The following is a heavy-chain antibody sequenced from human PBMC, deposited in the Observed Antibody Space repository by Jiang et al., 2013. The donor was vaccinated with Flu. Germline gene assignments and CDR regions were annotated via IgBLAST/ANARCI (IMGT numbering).Heavy chain of an antibody. V-gene: IGHV3-23*01. CDR3: AKDRADDYGDYVWGGDY. CDR2: ISGSGGST. D-gene: IGHD4-17*01. Sequence: SGFTFRSYAMSWSARLQGRGVEWVSVISGSGGSTYYADSVKGRFIISRDNSKNTLYLHMNSLRAEDTAVYYCAKDRADDYGDYVWGGDYWGQGTLVTVSS. CDR1: GFTFRSYA. J-gene: IGHJ4*02.